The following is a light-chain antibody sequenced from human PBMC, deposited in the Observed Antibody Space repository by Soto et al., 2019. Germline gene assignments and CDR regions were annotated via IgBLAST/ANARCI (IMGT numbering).Light chain of an antibody. J-gene: IGKJ2*01. V-gene: IGKV3-20*01. Sequence: EIVLTQSPGTLSLSPGERATLSCRASQTVSSAYLAWYQQKPGQPPRLLIYAASNRATGIPDRFSGSGSGTDFTLTISRVEPEDFAVYYCQHYGTSALYTFGQGTKLEMK. CDR3: QHYGTSALYT. CDR1: QTVSSAY. CDR2: AAS.